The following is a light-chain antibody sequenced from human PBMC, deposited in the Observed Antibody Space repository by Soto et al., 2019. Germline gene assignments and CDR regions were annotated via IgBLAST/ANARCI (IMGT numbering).Light chain of an antibody. V-gene: IGKV3-15*01. Sequence: EIVMTQSPATLSVSPGERATLSCRASESVSTKLAWYQQKPGQAPRLLICDTSTRATGNPARFSGSGSGSEFTLTISSPQSEDFAVYYCQQYNNWPSITFRQGTRLE. J-gene: IGKJ5*01. CDR2: DTS. CDR3: QQYNNWPSIT. CDR1: ESVSTK.